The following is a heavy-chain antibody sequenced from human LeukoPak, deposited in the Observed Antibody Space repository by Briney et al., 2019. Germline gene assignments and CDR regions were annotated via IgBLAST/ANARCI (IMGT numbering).Heavy chain of an antibody. V-gene: IGHV4-34*01. CDR2: INHSGST. J-gene: IGHJ4*02. CDR1: GGSFSGYY. Sequence: SETLSLTCAVYGGSFSGYYWSWIRQPPGKGLEWIGEINHSGSTNYNPSLKSRVTISVDTSKNQFSLKLSSVTAADTAVYYCARAAYTIDYWGQGTLVTVFS. CDR3: ARAAYTIDY. D-gene: IGHD4-11*01.